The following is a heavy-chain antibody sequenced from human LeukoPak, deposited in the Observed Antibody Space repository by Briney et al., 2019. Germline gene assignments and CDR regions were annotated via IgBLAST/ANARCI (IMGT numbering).Heavy chain of an antibody. CDR1: GYTFTSYG. CDR3: ARGLQENLAWLRAFSAFDI. CDR2: ISAYNGNT. V-gene: IGHV1-18*01. D-gene: IGHD5-24*01. J-gene: IGHJ3*02. Sequence: ASVKVSCKASGYTFTSYGISWVRQAPGQGLEWMGWISAYNGNTNYAQKLQGRVTMTTDTSTSTAYMELRSLRSDDTAVYYCARGLQENLAWLRAFSAFDIWSQGTMVTVSS.